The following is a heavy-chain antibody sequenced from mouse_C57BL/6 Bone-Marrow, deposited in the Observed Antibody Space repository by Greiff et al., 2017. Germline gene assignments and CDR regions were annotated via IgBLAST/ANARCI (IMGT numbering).Heavy chain of an antibody. J-gene: IGHJ3*01. D-gene: IGHD1-1*01. Sequence: VQLKESGAELVRPGASVKLSCTASGFNIKDDYMHWVKQRPEQGLEWIGWIDPENGDTEYASKFQGKATITADTSSNTAYLQLSSLTSEDTAFYYCTTVSSHPWFAYWGQGTLVTVSA. CDR1: GFNIKDDY. V-gene: IGHV14-4*01. CDR2: IDPENGDT. CDR3: TTVSSHPWFAY.